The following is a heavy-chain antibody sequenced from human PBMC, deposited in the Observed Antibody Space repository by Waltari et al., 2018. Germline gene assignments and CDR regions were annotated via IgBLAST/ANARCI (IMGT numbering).Heavy chain of an antibody. CDR2: LSDGGNNA. D-gene: IGHD3-22*01. J-gene: IGHJ6*02. CDR3: ADRSSPLYYFAMDV. CDR1: GFFLSNYA. V-gene: IGHV3-23*03. Sequence: QLVQSGGGLVQSGESLRLSCVASGFFLSNYAMTWVSSLSDGGNNAKYADSVKGRFTSSRDTSKNTLYLQMNSLRAEDTAIYYCADRSSPLYYFAMDVWGQGTKVTVSS.